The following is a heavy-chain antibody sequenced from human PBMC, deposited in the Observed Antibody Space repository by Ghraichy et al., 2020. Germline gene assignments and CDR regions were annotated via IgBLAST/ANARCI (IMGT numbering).Heavy chain of an antibody. Sequence: SVKVSCKASGGTFSSYAISWVRQAPGQGLEWMGGIIPIFGTANYAQKFQGRVTITADESTSTAYMELSSLRSEDTAVYYCARPAYDILTGYPRGEYYYYYMDVWGKRTTVTVSS. J-gene: IGHJ6*03. CDR1: GGTFSSYA. V-gene: IGHV1-69*13. D-gene: IGHD3-9*01. CDR2: IIPIFGTA. CDR3: ARPAYDILTGYPRGEYYYYYMDV.